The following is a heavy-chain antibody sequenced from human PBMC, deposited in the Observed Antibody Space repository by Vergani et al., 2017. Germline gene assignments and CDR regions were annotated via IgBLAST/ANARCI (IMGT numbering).Heavy chain of an antibody. Sequence: QVQLQESGPGLVRPSQTLSLTCTVSGGSISSGSYYWSWFRQPAGKGLEWIGRFYTGGGTSYNPTLKSRVTISVDTSQKQFSLLLSSVTAADTAVYYCASDPLYSTTWPFLLLDMDVWGQGTTVTVSS. V-gene: IGHV4-61*02. J-gene: IGHJ6*02. CDR3: ASDPLYSTTWPFLLLDMDV. D-gene: IGHD6-13*01. CDR1: GGSISSGSYY. CDR2: FYTGGGT.